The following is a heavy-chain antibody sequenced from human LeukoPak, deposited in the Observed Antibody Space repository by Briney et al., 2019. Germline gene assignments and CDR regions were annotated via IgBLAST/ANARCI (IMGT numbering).Heavy chain of an antibody. CDR1: GFTFSSYG. Sequence: GGSPRLSCAASGFTFSSYGMHWVRQAPGKGLEWVAVIWYDGSNKYHADSVKGRFTISRDNSKNTLYLQMNSLRAEDTAVYYCARERRRSSNWFDPWGQGTLVTVSS. J-gene: IGHJ5*02. CDR3: ARERRRSSNWFDP. CDR2: IWYDGSNK. V-gene: IGHV3-33*01.